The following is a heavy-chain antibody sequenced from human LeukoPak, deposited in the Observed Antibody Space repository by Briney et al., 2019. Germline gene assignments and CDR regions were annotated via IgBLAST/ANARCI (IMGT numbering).Heavy chain of an antibody. CDR2: IKQDGSEK. V-gene: IGHV3-7*01. CDR1: GFAFSSYW. CDR3: ARKYSGIFQGPVFDF. Sequence: GGSLRLSCAVSGFAFSSYWMSWVRQAPGKGLEWVANIKQDGSEKYYVDSVKGRFTISRDNAKNSLYLQMNSLRAEDTAVYYCARKYSGIFQGPVFDFWGQGTLVTVSS. J-gene: IGHJ4*02. D-gene: IGHD3-3*01.